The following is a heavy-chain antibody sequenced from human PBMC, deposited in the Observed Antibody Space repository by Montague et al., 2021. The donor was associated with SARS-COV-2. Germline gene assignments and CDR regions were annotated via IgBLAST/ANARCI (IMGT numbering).Heavy chain of an antibody. D-gene: IGHD6-13*01. CDR1: GGSFSGYY. V-gene: IGHV4-34*01. CDR2: INHSGST. Sequence: SETLSLTCAVYGGSFSGYYWSWIRQPPGKGLEWIGEINHSGSTNYNPSLKSRVTISVDTSKNQFSLKLSSVTAADTAVYYCARFPSSSWYRGFDYWGQGTRVTVS. CDR3: ARFPSSSWYRGFDY. J-gene: IGHJ4*02.